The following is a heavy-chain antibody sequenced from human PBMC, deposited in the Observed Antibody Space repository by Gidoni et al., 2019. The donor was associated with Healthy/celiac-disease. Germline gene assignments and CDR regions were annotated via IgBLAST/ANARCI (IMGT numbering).Heavy chain of an antibody. CDR1: GVPFSSYA. CDR2: ISYDGSNK. D-gene: IGHD1-7*01. Sequence: QVQLVESGGGVYQPGRSLRLSCAASGVPFSSYAMHWVRQAPGKGLEWVAVISYDGSNKYYADSVKGRFTISRDNSKNTLYLQMNSLRAEDTAVYYCARDSGITGTTVFQHWGQGTLVTVSS. J-gene: IGHJ1*01. V-gene: IGHV3-30-3*01. CDR3: ARDSGITGTTVFQH.